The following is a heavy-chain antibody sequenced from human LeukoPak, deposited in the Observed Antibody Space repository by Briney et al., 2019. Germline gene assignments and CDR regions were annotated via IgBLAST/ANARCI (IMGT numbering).Heavy chain of an antibody. CDR2: ISSSSSYI. J-gene: IGHJ3*02. Sequence: GGSLRLSCAASGFTFSSYSMNWVRQAPGKGLEWVSSISSSSSYIYYADSVKGQFTISRDNAQNSLYLQMNSLRAEDTAVYYCARDLQPGIAVAYIWGQGTMVTVSS. D-gene: IGHD6-19*01. CDR3: ARDLQPGIAVAYI. CDR1: GFTFSSYS. V-gene: IGHV3-21*01.